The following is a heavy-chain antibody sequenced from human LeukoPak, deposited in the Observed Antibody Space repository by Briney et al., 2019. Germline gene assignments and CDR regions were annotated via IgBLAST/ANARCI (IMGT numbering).Heavy chain of an antibody. J-gene: IGHJ4*02. Sequence: PGGSLRLSCAASGFTFSDYYMSWIRQAPGKGLEWVSYISSSGSTIYYADSVKGRFTISRDNAKNSLYLQMNSLRAEDTAVYYCARGARTRESYGGYGRGGVDYWGQGTLVTVSS. CDR3: ARGARTRESYGGYGRGGVDY. CDR2: ISSSGSTI. D-gene: IGHD5-12*01. V-gene: IGHV3-11*04. CDR1: GFTFSDYY.